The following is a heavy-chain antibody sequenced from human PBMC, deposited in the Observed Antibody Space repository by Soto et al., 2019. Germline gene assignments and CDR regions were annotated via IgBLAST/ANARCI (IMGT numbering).Heavy chain of an antibody. D-gene: IGHD4-17*01. V-gene: IGHV1-69*06. Sequence: QVQLVQSGAEVKKPGSSVKVSCKASAVSFSSNALTWVRQAPGQGLEWMGGIIPYFHTANYAQKFQGRVTITADKSTSTAYMELTSLRAEDTAVYYCARIKGPYGGTARGVFDIWGQGTMVTVSS. CDR1: AVSFSSNA. CDR2: IIPYFHTA. J-gene: IGHJ3*02. CDR3: ARIKGPYGGTARGVFDI.